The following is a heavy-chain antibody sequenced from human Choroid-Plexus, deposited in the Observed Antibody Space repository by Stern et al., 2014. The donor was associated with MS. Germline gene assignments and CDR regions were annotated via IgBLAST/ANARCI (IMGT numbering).Heavy chain of an antibody. CDR1: GFTFGSCA. CDR3: AKDRQYLTYFFDH. Sequence: QLVQSGGGVVQPGRPLRLSCVASGFTFGSCAMHWVRQAPGKGLEWVAGVSYDGSNKYYADSVKGRFTISRDNSQNTLYMQMSSLRPEDTAVYYCAKDRQYLTYFFDHLGQGSLVTLSS. J-gene: IGHJ5*02. V-gene: IGHV3-30*18. D-gene: IGHD2/OR15-2a*01. CDR2: VSYDGSNK.